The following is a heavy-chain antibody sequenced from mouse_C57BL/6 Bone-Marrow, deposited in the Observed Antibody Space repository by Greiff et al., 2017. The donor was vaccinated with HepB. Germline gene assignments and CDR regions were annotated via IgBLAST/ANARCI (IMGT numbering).Heavy chain of an antibody. D-gene: IGHD2-4*01. Sequence: EVQRVESGGGLVQPKGSLKLSCAASGFSFNTYAMNWVRQAPGQGLEWVARIRSKSNNYATYYADSVKDRFTISRDDSDSMLYLQMNNLKTEDTAMYYCVRGMDYDWASWFAYWGQVTLVTVSA. CDR2: IRSKSNNYAT. V-gene: IGHV10-1*01. CDR3: VRGMDYDWASWFAY. CDR1: GFSFNTYA. J-gene: IGHJ3*01.